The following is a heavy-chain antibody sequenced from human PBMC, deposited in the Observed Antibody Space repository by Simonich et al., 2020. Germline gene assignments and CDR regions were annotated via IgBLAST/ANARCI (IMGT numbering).Heavy chain of an antibody. J-gene: IGHJ3*02. D-gene: IGHD3-22*01. V-gene: IGHV3-23*01. CDR1: GFTFSSYA. CDR2: ISGSGGST. Sequence: GGGLVQPGGSLRLSCAASGFTFSSYAMSWVRQAHGKGLEWVSAISGSGGSTYYADSVKRRFTISRDNSKNTLYLQRNSLRAEDTAVYYCAKDLGERITMIVVVIDAFDIWGQGTMVTVSS. CDR3: AKDLGERITMIVVVIDAFDI.